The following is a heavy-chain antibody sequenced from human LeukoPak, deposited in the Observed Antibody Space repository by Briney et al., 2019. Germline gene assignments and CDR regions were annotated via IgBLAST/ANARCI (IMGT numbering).Heavy chain of an antibody. CDR3: TTAYDSSGYPFDY. J-gene: IGHJ4*02. CDR1: GFTFSNAW. Sequence: GGSLRLSCAASGFTFSNAWMSWVRQAPGKGLEWVGRIKSKTDGGTTDYAAPVKGRFTISRDDSKNTLYLQMNSLKTEDTAVYYCTTAYDSSGYPFDYWGQGTLVTVSS. CDR2: IKSKTDGGTT. D-gene: IGHD3-22*01. V-gene: IGHV3-15*01.